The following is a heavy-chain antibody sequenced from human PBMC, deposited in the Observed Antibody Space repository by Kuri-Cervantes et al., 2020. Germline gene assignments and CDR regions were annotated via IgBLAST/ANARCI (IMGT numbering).Heavy chain of an antibody. V-gene: IGHV3-21*01. CDR2: ISSSSSYI. D-gene: IGHD6-13*01. CDR3: AGSSWSHDAFDI. J-gene: IGHJ3*02. CDR1: GFTFSSYG. Sequence: GESLKISCAASGFTFSSYGMNWVRQAPGKGLEWVSSISSSSSYIYYADSVKGRFTISRDNAKNSLYPQMNSLRAEDTAVYYCAGSSWSHDAFDIWGQGTMVTVSS.